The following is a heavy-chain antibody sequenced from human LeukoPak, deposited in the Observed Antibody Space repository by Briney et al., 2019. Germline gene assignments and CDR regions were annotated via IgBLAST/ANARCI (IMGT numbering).Heavy chain of an antibody. CDR3: ASRRTNYYDSSGYHDY. CDR1: GGSISSYY. V-gene: IGHV4-59*12. J-gene: IGHJ4*02. Sequence: SETLSLTCTVSGGSISSYYWSWIRQPPGKGLEWIGYIYYSGSTNYNPSLKSRVTISVDTSKNQFSLKLSSVTAADTAVYYCASRRTNYYDSSGYHDYWGQGTLVTVSS. CDR2: IYYSGST. D-gene: IGHD3-22*01.